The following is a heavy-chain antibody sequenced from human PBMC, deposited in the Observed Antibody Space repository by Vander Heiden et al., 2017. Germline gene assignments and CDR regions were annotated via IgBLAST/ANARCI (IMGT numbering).Heavy chain of an antibody. V-gene: IGHV4-4*02. J-gene: IGHJ6*02. D-gene: IGHD1-26*01. CDR2: IYPGGSS. Sequence: QVQLQESGPGLVKPSGTLSLTCAVSGGSISSSNWWTWVRQPPRKGLEWIGDIYPGGSSNYNPSLKSRVTISVDKSKNQFSLRLTSVTVADTAVYYCARDGTSVPRGLYGMDVWGLGTTVTVSS. CDR3: ARDGTSVPRGLYGMDV. CDR1: GGSISSSNW.